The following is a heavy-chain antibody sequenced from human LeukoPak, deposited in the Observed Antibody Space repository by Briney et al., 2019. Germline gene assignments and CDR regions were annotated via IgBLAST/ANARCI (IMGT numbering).Heavy chain of an antibody. Sequence: PGGSLRLSCVVSGFNFDNFAMHWVRQPLGKGLEWVAVISHDARTKYYADSMKGRITISRDISKNTLFLQMNNLRTEDTAVYFCARPSPPGDGYNPPDHWGQGTLVTVSS. J-gene: IGHJ5*02. D-gene: IGHD5-24*01. CDR2: ISHDARTK. CDR3: ARPSPPGDGYNPPDH. CDR1: GFNFDNFA. V-gene: IGHV3-30*04.